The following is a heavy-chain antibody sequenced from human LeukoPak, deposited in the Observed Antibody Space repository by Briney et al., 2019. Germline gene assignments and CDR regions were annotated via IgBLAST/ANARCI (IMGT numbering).Heavy chain of an antibody. V-gene: IGHV3-49*04. J-gene: IGHJ4*02. CDR1: GFTFGDYA. D-gene: IGHD5-12*01. CDR3: TRDSGYDGGYFDY. CDR2: IRSKAYGGTT. Sequence: QPGRSLRLSCTASGFTFGDYAMSWVRQAPGKGLEWVGFIRSKAYGGTTEYAASVKGRFTISRDDSKSIAYLQMHSLKTEDTAVYYCTRDSGYDGGYFDYWGQGTLVTVSS.